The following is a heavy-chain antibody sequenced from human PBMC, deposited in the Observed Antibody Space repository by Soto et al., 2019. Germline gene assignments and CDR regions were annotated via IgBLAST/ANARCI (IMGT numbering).Heavy chain of an antibody. D-gene: IGHD3-16*01. CDR2: ISYDGSNK. CDR3: ARAGSYVSGMDV. J-gene: IGHJ6*02. CDR1: GFTFSSYA. V-gene: IGHV3-30-3*01. Sequence: GGSLRLSCAASGFTFSSYAMHWVRQAPGKGLEWVAVISYDGSNKYYADSVKGRFTISRDNSKNTLYLQMNSLRAEDTAVYYCARAGSYVSGMDVWGQGTTVTVSS.